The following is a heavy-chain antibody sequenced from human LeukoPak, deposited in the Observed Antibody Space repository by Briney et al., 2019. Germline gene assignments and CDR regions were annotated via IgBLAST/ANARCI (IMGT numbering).Heavy chain of an antibody. CDR2: IKQDGSEK. Sequence: SGGSLTLSCAASRFTFSSCAMSWVRQAPGKGLEWVANIKQDGSEKYYVDSVKGRFTISRDNAENSLYLQMNSLRVDDTAVYYCAKVALYYYDSSGPLGDYWGQGTLVTVSS. V-gene: IGHV3-7*01. J-gene: IGHJ4*02. D-gene: IGHD3-22*01. CDR1: RFTFSSCA. CDR3: AKVALYYYDSSGPLGDY.